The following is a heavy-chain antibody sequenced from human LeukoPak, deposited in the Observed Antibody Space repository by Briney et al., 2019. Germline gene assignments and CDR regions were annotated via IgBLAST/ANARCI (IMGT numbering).Heavy chain of an antibody. CDR3: AHRTDSSSWTGDYFDY. J-gene: IGHJ4*02. Sequence: SGPTMVKPTQTLTLTCTFSGFSLSTSGVGVGWIRQPPGKALEWLALIYWDVDKRYSPSLKTRLTTTKDTAKNQVVLTMTNMDPVDTATYYCAHRTDSSSWTGDYFDYWGQGTLVTVSS. CDR2: IYWDVDK. V-gene: IGHV2-5*02. D-gene: IGHD6-13*01. CDR1: GFSLSTSGVG.